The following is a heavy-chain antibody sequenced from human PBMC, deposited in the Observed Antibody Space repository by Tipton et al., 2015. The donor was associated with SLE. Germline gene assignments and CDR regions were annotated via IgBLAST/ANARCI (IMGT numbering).Heavy chain of an antibody. J-gene: IGHJ6*03. CDR3: ARESFTNDFYYYMDV. V-gene: IGHV4-59*02. CDR1: GVSVTNYY. D-gene: IGHD2-8*01. CDR2: IQGRENT. Sequence: TLSLTRTVSGVSVTNYYWSWIRQPPGKRLEWIGFIQGRENTNYNPSLESRVTISVDTSKNQFSLQLTSVTAADTAIYYCARESFTNDFYYYMDVWGKGTTVTVSS.